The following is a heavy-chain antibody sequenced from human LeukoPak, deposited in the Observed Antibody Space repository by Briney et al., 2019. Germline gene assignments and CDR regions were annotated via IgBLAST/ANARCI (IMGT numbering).Heavy chain of an antibody. J-gene: IGHJ4*02. CDR2: INHSGST. CDR1: GGSFSGYY. V-gene: IGHV4-34*01. CDR3: ARRRGYSYGSYFDY. D-gene: IGHD5-18*01. Sequence: SETLSLTCAVYGGSFSGYYWSWIRQPPGKGLEWIGEINHSGSTNYNPSLKSRVTISVDTSKNQFSLKLSSVTAADTAVYYCARRRGYSYGSYFDYWGQGTLVTVSP.